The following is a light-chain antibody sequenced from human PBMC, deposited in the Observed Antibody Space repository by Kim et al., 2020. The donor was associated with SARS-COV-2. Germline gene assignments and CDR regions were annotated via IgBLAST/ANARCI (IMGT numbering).Light chain of an antibody. CDR1: QSVSSS. CDR2: GAS. CDR3: QQYNNWPPYT. J-gene: IGKJ2*01. V-gene: IGKV3-15*01. Sequence: EIVMTQSPDTLSVSPGERATLSCRASQSVSSSLAWYQQKPGQAPRLLIYGASTRATGIPARFSGGGSGTEFTLTISSLQSEDFAVYYCQQYNNWPPYTFGQGTKLEIK.